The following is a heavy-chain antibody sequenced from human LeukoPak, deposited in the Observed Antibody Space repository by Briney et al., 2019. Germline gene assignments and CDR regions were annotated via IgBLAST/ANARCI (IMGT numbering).Heavy chain of an antibody. V-gene: IGHV1-2*02. J-gene: IGHJ4*02. D-gene: IGHD1-7*01. CDR3: ASLLEFGAGTTTSSFDY. CDR1: GYTFTGYY. CDR2: INPNSGGT. Sequence: ASVKVSCKASGYTFTGYYMHWVRQAPGQGLEWMGWINPNSGGTNYAQKFQGRVTMTRDTSISTAYMELSGLRSDDTAVYYCASLLEFGAGTTTSSFDYWGQGTLVTVSS.